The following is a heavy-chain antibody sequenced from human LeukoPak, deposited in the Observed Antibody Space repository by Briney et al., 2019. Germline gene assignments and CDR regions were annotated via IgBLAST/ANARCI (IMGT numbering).Heavy chain of an antibody. Sequence: SETLSLTCTVSGGSISSSSYYWGWIRQPPGKGLEWIGSIYYSGSTYYNPSLKSRVTISVDTSKNQFSLKLSSVTAADTAVYYCARGGLLRFLRPALPYYFDYWGQGTLVTVSS. CDR2: IYYSGST. V-gene: IGHV4-39*01. CDR1: GGSISSSSYY. CDR3: ARGGLLRFLRPALPYYFDY. D-gene: IGHD3-3*01. J-gene: IGHJ4*02.